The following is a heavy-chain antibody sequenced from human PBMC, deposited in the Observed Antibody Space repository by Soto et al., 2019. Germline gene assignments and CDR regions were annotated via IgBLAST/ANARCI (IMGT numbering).Heavy chain of an antibody. D-gene: IGHD2-15*01. CDR1: GFTFSDYF. V-gene: IGHV3-11*01. CDR2: ISSSGETI. CDR3: ARSAVAVVYFDY. J-gene: IGHJ4*02. Sequence: QVQLVESGGGLVKPGGSLRLSCVASGFTFSDYFMSWIRQAPGKGLEWLAYISSSGETIYYADSVKGRFTISRENAKHSLYVQMNSLRDEDTAVYYCARSAVAVVYFDYWGQGTPVTVSS.